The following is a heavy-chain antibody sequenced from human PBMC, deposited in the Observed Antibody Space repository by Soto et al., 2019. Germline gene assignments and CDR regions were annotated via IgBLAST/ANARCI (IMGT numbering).Heavy chain of an antibody. J-gene: IGHJ5*01. Sequence: VGSLRLSCAASGFTFSRYAMTWFRQAPVKGLEWVSSITGSGGSTDYADSVKGRFTISRDISKNTLYLQMSTLRAEDTAVYYCAKNQGYTNNWLNYWGQGTLVTVSS. D-gene: IGHD2-15*01. CDR3: AKNQGYTNNWLNY. CDR2: ITGSGGST. V-gene: IGHV3-23*01. CDR1: GFTFSRYA.